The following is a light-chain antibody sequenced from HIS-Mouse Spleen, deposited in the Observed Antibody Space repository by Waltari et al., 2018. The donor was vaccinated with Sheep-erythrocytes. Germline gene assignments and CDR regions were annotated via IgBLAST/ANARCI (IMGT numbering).Light chain of an antibody. J-gene: IGKJ2*01. CDR2: AAS. Sequence: AIQMTQSPSSLSASVGSRVTITCRASQGIRNDLGWYQQKPGKSPKVLIYAASSLQSGVPSRFSGSGSGTDFTLTISSLQPEDFVTYYCLQDYNYPYTFGQGTKLEIK. CDR3: LQDYNYPYT. V-gene: IGKV1-6*01. CDR1: QGIRND.